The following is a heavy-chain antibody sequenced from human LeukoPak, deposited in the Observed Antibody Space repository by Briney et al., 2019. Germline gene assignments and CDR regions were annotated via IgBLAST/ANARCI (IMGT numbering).Heavy chain of an antibody. CDR3: ARSGSSWYYFDC. CDR1: GLTFSNYA. J-gene: IGHJ4*02. Sequence: GGSLRLSCAASGLTFSNYALNWVRQAPGKGLEWVSYISSGGTTIYYADSVKGRFTFSRDNAKNSLYLQMNSLRAEDTAVYYCARSGSSWYYFDCWGQGTLVTVSS. V-gene: IGHV3-48*03. D-gene: IGHD6-13*01. CDR2: ISSGGTTI.